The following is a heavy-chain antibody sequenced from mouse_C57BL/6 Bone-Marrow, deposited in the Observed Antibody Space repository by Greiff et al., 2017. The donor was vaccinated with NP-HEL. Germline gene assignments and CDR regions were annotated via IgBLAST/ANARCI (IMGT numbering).Heavy chain of an antibody. Sequence: DVMLVESGGDLVKPGGSLKLSCAASGFTFSSYGMSWVRQTPDKRLEWVATLSSGGSYTYYPDSVKGRFTISRDNAKNTLYLQMSSLKSEDTAMYYCARHTNAMDYWGQGTSVTVSS. J-gene: IGHJ4*01. D-gene: IGHD1-1*01. V-gene: IGHV5-6*02. CDR2: LSSGGSYT. CDR3: ARHTNAMDY. CDR1: GFTFSSYG.